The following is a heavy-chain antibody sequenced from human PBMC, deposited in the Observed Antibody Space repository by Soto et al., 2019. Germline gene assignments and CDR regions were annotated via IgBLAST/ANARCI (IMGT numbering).Heavy chain of an antibody. CDR2: IIPFFKAT. D-gene: IGHD3-16*01. Sequence: RASVKVSCKASGVTFSSHAISWVRQAPGQGLEWMGGIIPFFKATNYAQKFQGRVTITADDSTSTAYMDLYSLRSEDTAVYYCARDVPLNYYDGTFSYYALDVWGQGTTVTVSS. V-gene: IGHV1-69*13. CDR1: GVTFSSHA. CDR3: ARDVPLNYYDGTFSYYALDV. J-gene: IGHJ6*02.